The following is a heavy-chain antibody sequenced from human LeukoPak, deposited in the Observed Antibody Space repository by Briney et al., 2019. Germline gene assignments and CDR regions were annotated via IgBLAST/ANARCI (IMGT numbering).Heavy chain of an antibody. CDR3: ARVGDGDNYGRFF. J-gene: IGHJ4*02. V-gene: IGHV1-2*02. D-gene: IGHD5-24*01. Sequence: GASVKVSCKASGYTFTGYYMHWVRQAPGQGLEWMGWINPNGGDTKYAQKFQGRVTMTRDTFISTSYLELTTLRSDDSAVYYCARVGDGDNYGRFFWGQGTLVTASS. CDR2: INPNGGDT. CDR1: GYTFTGYY.